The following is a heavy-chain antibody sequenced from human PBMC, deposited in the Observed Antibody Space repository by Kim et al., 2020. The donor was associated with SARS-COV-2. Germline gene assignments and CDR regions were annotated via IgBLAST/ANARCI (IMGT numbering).Heavy chain of an antibody. V-gene: IGHV4-34*01. CDR2: INHSGST. CDR1: GGSFSGYY. D-gene: IGHD3-22*01. J-gene: IGHJ4*02. Sequence: SETLSLTCAVYGGSFSGYYWSWIRQPPGKGLEWIGEINHSGSTNYNPSLKSRVTISVDTSKNQFSLKLSSVTAADTAVYYCARFGGYYDSSGHFDYWCQG. CDR3: ARFGGYYDSSGHFDY.